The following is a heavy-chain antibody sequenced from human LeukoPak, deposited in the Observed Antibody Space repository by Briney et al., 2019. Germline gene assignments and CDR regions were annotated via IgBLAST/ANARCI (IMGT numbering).Heavy chain of an antibody. J-gene: IGHJ5*02. V-gene: IGHV3-30*03. CDR1: GFAFSSYG. CDR2: ISYDGSNK. CDR3: ATLIDGPTAFTFDP. D-gene: IGHD3-3*02. Sequence: GGSLRLSCAASGFAFSSYGMHWVRQAPGKGLEWVAVISYDGSNKYYADSVKGRFTISRDDSKNTLYLQMNSLRAEDTAVYYCATLIDGPTAFTFDPWGQGTLVTVSS.